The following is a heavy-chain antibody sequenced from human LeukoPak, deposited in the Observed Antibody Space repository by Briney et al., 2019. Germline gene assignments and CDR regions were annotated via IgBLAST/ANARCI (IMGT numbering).Heavy chain of an antibody. CDR2: VKQDGSEK. CDR3: ARIRQRGTKYCFDY. V-gene: IGHV3-7*01. Sequence: GGSLRLSCAASGFTFSSYWMSWVRQAPGKGLEWVANVKQDGSEKYYVDSVKGRFTISRDNAKNSLYLQMSSLRAEDTAVYYCARIRQRGTKYCFDYWGQGTLVTVSS. D-gene: IGHD1-7*01. J-gene: IGHJ4*02. CDR1: GFTFSSYW.